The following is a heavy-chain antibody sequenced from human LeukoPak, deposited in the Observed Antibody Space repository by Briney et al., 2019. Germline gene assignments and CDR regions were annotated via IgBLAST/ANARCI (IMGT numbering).Heavy chain of an antibody. D-gene: IGHD3-22*01. J-gene: IGHJ4*02. CDR1: GFTFSSYS. V-gene: IGHV3-21*04. CDR3: AKDFGDTYYYDSSGYYSDY. CDR2: ISSSSSYI. Sequence: PGGSLRLSCAASGFTFSSYSMNWVRQAPGKGLEWVSSISSSSSYIYYADSVKGRFTISRDNAKNSLYLQMNSLRAEDTAVYYCAKDFGDTYYYDSSGYYSDYWGQGTLVTVSS.